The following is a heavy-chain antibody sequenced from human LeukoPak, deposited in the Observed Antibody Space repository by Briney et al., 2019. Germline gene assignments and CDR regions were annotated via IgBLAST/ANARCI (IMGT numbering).Heavy chain of an antibody. J-gene: IGHJ4*02. CDR1: GFTFSSYW. V-gene: IGHV3-7*01. Sequence: PGVSLRLSCAASGFTFSSYWTSWVRQAPGKGLEWVANIKQDGSEKYYVDSVKGRFTISRDNAKNSLYLQMNSLRAEDTAVYYCARSGIGRYDILTGYYDYWGQGTLVTVSS. D-gene: IGHD3-9*01. CDR2: IKQDGSEK. CDR3: ARSGIGRYDILTGYYDY.